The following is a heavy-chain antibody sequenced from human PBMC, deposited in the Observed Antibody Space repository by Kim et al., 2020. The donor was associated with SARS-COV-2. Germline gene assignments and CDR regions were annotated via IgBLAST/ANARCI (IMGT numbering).Heavy chain of an antibody. Sequence: GGSLRLSCAASGFTFSTYAMNWVRQAPGKGLEWVSVIGDSDDRTYYAEPVKGRFTISRDNSKNTLHLQMNSLRAEDTAVYYCTIGLFFDNWGQGTLVTVSS. CDR2: IGDSDDRT. V-gene: IGHV3-23*01. CDR3: TIGLFFDN. CDR1: GFTFSTYA. J-gene: IGHJ4*02.